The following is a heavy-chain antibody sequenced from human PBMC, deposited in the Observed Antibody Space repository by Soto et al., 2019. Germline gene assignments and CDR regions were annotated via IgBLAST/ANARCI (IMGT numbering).Heavy chain of an antibody. Sequence: EVQLLESGGGFVQPGGSLRLSCAASRFTFSSYGMSWVRQSPGKGLEWVSGISASGKMTYYADSVRGRFTISRDNFANMMYLQIHNLRVDDTAIYFCAKEGRFGKRCFDFWGQGALVTVSS. CDR2: ISASGKMT. CDR3: AKEGRFGKRCFDF. V-gene: IGHV3-23*01. D-gene: IGHD3-16*01. J-gene: IGHJ4*02. CDR1: RFTFSSYG.